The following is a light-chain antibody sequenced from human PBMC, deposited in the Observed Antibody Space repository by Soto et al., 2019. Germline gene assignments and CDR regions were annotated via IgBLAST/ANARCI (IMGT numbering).Light chain of an antibody. CDR2: TNN. CDR1: SSNIGSHT. V-gene: IGLV1-44*01. J-gene: IGLJ1*01. Sequence: QSVLTQPPSASGTPGQRVTISCSGSSSNIGSHTVNWYQQLPGTAPKLLIYTNNQRPSGVPDRISGSKSGTSASLAISGLQSEDEADYYCAAWDDSLNGPVFGTGTKLTVL. CDR3: AAWDDSLNGPV.